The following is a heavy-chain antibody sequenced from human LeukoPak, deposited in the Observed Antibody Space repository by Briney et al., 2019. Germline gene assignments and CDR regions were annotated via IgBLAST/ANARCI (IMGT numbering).Heavy chain of an antibody. CDR1: GGSISGFR. CDR2: NSSSGST. V-gene: IGHV4-59*01. J-gene: IGHJ4*02. Sequence: PSETLSLTCTVSGGSISGFRWSWIRQPPEKGVEWVAYNSSSGSTNYNPPLRSRVTISLDTRKKHFSPTLTSLTAACTALYLFARGDSCGGDSCFDHWGQGTLVIVSS. D-gene: IGHD2-21*02. CDR3: ARGDSCGGDSCFDH.